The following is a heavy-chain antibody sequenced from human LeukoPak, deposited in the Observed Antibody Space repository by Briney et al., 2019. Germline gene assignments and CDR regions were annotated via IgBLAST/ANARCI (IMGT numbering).Heavy chain of an antibody. Sequence: ASVKVSCKASGYTFTDYCMHWVRQAPGQGLEWMGWINPNSGGTNYAQKFQGRVTMTRDTSISTAYMELSRLGSDDTAVYYCASTIVVLTAGAFDYWGQGTLVTVSS. J-gene: IGHJ4*02. D-gene: IGHD2-21*02. V-gene: IGHV1-2*02. CDR3: ASTIVVLTAGAFDY. CDR2: INPNSGGT. CDR1: GYTFTDYC.